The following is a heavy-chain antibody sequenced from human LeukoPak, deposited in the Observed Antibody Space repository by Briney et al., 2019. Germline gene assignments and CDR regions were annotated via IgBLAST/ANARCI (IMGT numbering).Heavy chain of an antibody. CDR2: IIPMFGTA. D-gene: IGHD2-2*01. CDR3: ARVGGYCSSTSCYAGFDH. Sequence: ASVKVSCKASGVTFSSYAISSVRQAPGQGLEWMGGIIPMFGTANYAQKFQGRVTITTDQSTSTAYMELSSLRSEDTAVYYCARVGGYCSSTSCYAGFDHWGQGTLVTVSS. CDR1: GVTFSSYA. V-gene: IGHV1-69*05. J-gene: IGHJ5*02.